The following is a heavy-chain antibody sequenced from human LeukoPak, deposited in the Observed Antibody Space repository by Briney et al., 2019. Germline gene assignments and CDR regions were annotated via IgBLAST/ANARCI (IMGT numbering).Heavy chain of an antibody. Sequence: ASVKVSCKTSGYSFTDYYMHWVRQAPGQGLEWMGWINPNSGGTSSAQKFRGRVTMTRDTSITTVYMEVRWLTSDDTAIYYCARADRLHGGPYLIGPWGQGTLVTVSS. V-gene: IGHV1-2*02. CDR2: INPNSGGT. CDR3: ARADRLHGGPYLIGP. CDR1: GYSFTDYY. J-gene: IGHJ5*02. D-gene: IGHD2-21*01.